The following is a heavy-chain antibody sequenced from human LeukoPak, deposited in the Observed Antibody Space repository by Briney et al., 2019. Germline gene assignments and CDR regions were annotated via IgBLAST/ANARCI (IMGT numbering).Heavy chain of an antibody. J-gene: IGHJ4*02. Sequence: ASVKVSCKASGYTFTSYGISWVRQAPGQGLEWMGWISAYNDNTNYAQKFQGRVTMTTDTSTSTAHMELRSLRSDDTAVYYCARGGYSRGQGSPFDYWGQGTLVTVSS. CDR1: GYTFTSYG. V-gene: IGHV1-18*01. D-gene: IGHD6-25*01. CDR2: ISAYNDNT. CDR3: ARGGYSRGQGSPFDY.